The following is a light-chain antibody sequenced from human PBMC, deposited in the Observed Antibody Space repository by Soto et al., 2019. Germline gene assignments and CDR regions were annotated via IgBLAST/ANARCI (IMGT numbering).Light chain of an antibody. CDR3: CTYAGNTNRVV. J-gene: IGLJ2*01. CDR2: EVS. V-gene: IGLV2-14*01. CDR1: SSDVVTYKY. Sequence: QSVLTQPASVSGSPGQSIAISCTGTSSDVVTYKYVSWYQQHPGKAPKLMIYEVSIRPSGVSDRFSGSKSGNTASLTISGRLPEDDAYYYCCTYAGNTNRVVFGGGTKLTVL.